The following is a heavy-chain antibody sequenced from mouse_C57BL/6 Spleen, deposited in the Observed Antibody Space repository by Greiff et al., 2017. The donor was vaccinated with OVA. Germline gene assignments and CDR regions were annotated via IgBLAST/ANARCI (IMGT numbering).Heavy chain of an antibody. Sequence: VQLQESGAELVKPGASVKLSCKASGYTFTEYTIHWVKQRSGQGLEWIGWFYPGSGSIKYNEKFKDKATLTADKSSSTVYMELSRLTSEDSAVYFCARHEVGSDSSGYDFDYWGQGTTLTVSS. J-gene: IGHJ2*01. CDR1: GYTFTEYT. V-gene: IGHV1-62-2*01. CDR3: ARHEVGSDSSGYDFDY. D-gene: IGHD3-2*02. CDR2: FYPGSGSI.